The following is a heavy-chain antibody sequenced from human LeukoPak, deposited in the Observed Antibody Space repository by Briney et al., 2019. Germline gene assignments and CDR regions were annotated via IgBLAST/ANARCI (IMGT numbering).Heavy chain of an antibody. D-gene: IGHD6-19*01. Sequence: PGRSLRLSCAASGFTFSSYGMHWVRQAPGKGLEWVAVISYDGSNKYYADSVKGQFTISRDNSKNTLYLQMNSLRAEDTAVYYCAKVSIAVAQSYYYGMDVWGQGTTVTVSS. J-gene: IGHJ6*02. CDR1: GFTFSSYG. V-gene: IGHV3-30*18. CDR3: AKVSIAVAQSYYYGMDV. CDR2: ISYDGSNK.